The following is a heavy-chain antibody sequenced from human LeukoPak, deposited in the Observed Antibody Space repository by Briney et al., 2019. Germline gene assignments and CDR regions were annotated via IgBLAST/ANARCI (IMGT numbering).Heavy chain of an antibody. CDR2: IYYSGST. V-gene: IGHV4-59*01. J-gene: IGHJ4*02. CDR1: GGSIRGYC. D-gene: IGHD6-13*01. CDR3: AMAYSSSWYYFGY. Sequence: SETLSLTCAVSGGSIRGYCWTWIRQPPGKGLEWIGYIYYSGSTNYNPSLKSRVTIAVDTSKNQFSLRLSSVTAADTAVYYCAMAYSSSWYYFGYWGQGTLVTVSS.